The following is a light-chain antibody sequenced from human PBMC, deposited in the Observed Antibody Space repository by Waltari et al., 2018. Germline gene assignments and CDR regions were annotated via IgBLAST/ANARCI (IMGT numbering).Light chain of an antibody. CDR1: QSVLCRTNNKNC. Sequence: DIVMTQSPDSLAVSLGERATINCKSSQSVLCRTNNKNCLAWYQQKPGQPPKLLIYWASTRESGVPDRFSGSGSGTDFTLTISSLQAEDVAVYYCQQYYSTPTWTFGQGTKVEIK. CDR2: WAS. J-gene: IGKJ1*01. CDR3: QQYYSTPTWT. V-gene: IGKV4-1*01.